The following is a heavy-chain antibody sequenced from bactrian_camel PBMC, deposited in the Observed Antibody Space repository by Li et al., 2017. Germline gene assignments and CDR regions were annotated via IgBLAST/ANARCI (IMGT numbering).Heavy chain of an antibody. CDR3: AKASDSLVVLTSPEYSF. Sequence: VQLVESGGGSVQPGESLRLSCVASGFDFSDYAMSWVRQAPGKGLEWVSVISSEGTTYYADVVKGRFTISRDNAMNTLYLQLNSLKTEDTAMYYCAKASDSLVVLTSPEYSFWGQGTQVTVS. V-gene: IGHV3S10*01. CDR1: GFDFSDYA. J-gene: IGHJ4*01. D-gene: IGHD2*01. CDR2: ISSEGTT.